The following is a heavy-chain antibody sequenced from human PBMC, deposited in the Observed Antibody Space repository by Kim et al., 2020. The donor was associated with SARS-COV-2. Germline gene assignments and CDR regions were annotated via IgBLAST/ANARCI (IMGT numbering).Heavy chain of an antibody. V-gene: IGHV3-11*03. J-gene: IGHJ4*02. Sequence: GGSLRLSCAASGFTFSDYYMSWIRQAPGKGLEWVSYISSSSSYTNYADSVKGRFTISRDNAKNSLYLQMNSLRAEDTTVYYCARSYTAMTPDYWGQGTLVTVSS. CDR3: ARSYTAMTPDY. D-gene: IGHD5-18*01. CDR2: ISSSSSYT. CDR1: GFTFSDYY.